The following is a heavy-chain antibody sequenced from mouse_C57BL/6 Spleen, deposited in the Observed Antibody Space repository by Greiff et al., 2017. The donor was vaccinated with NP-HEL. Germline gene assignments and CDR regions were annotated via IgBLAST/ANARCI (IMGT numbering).Heavy chain of an antibody. CDR1: GYTFTSYW. J-gene: IGHJ2*01. V-gene: IGHV1-7*01. CDR2: IYPSSGYT. Sequence: QVQLQQPGAELVKPGASVKLSCKASGYTFTSYWMHWVKQRPGQGLEWIGYIYPSSGYTNYNQKFKDKATLTVDKSSSTAYMQLSSLTYEDSAVYDCARAGDYGEFDYWGQGTTLTVSS. CDR3: ARAGDYGEFDY. D-gene: IGHD2-4*01.